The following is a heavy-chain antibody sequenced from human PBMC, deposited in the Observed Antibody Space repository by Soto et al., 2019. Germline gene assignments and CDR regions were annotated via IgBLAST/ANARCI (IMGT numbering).Heavy chain of an antibody. V-gene: IGHV3-30*18. Sequence: QVQLVESGGGVVQPARSLRLSCAASGFTFSRYGMHWFRQAPGKGLEWVAVISYDGSNKYYADSVKGRFTISRDNSKNTLYLQMNSLRAEDTTVYYCAKERTRGSGWLLEYYFDYWGQGTLVTVSS. CDR3: AKERTRGSGWLLEYYFDY. CDR2: ISYDGSNK. D-gene: IGHD6-19*01. CDR1: GFTFSRYG. J-gene: IGHJ4*02.